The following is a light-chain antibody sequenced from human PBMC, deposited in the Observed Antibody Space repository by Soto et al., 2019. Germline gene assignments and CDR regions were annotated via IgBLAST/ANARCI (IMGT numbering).Light chain of an antibody. V-gene: IGKV3-20*01. Sequence: EIVLTQSPGTLSLSPGERATISCRASQSVNSRYLAWYRQKPGQAPRLLLYGASTRATGIPDRFSGRGSGTDFTLTISSLEPEDFAAYYCQQYYSSPWTFGQGTKVEIK. CDR2: GAS. CDR1: QSVNSRY. J-gene: IGKJ1*01. CDR3: QQYYSSPWT.